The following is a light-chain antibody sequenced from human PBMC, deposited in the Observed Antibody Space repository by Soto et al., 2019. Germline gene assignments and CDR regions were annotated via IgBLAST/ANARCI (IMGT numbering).Light chain of an antibody. Sequence: AILMTQSPSSLSASVGDRVTVTCRASQGIRNDLAWYQQKPGKAPKLLIYEASTLQSGVPSRFRGSYSDTVFTLTISSLQPEDFATYYCLQYFNDTRTFGQATKVEIK. V-gene: IGKV1-6*01. CDR1: QGIRND. CDR3: LQYFNDTRT. J-gene: IGKJ1*01. CDR2: EAS.